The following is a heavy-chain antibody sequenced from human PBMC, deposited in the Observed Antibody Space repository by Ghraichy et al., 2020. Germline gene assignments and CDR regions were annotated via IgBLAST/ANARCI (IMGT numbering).Heavy chain of an antibody. CDR2: IYYSGST. Sequence: SLNISCTVSGGSISSGGYYWSWIRQHPGKGLEWIGYIYYSGSTYYNPSLKSRVTISVDTSKNQFSLKLSSVTAADTAVYYCARRYGAHLDYWGQGTLVTVSS. D-gene: IGHD4-17*01. V-gene: IGHV4-31*03. CDR1: GGSISSGGYY. CDR3: ARRYGAHLDY. J-gene: IGHJ4*02.